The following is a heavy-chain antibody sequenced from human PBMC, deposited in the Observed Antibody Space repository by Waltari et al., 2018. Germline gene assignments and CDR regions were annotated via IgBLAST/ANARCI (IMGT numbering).Heavy chain of an antibody. CDR2: IYYSVST. CDR3: AATWGPYSSSANWFDP. Sequence: QVQLQESGPGLVKPSETLSMTCTVSSSSISSYYWSWIRQPPGKGLEWIGYIYYSVSTNYNPSLKSRVTISVDTSKNQFSLKLSSVTAADTAVYYCAATWGPYSSSANWFDPWGQGTLVTVSS. V-gene: IGHV4-59*01. J-gene: IGHJ5*02. CDR1: SSSISSYY. D-gene: IGHD6-6*01.